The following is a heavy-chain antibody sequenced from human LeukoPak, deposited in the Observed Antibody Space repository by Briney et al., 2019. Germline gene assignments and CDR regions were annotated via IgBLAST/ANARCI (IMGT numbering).Heavy chain of an antibody. Sequence: PSETLSLTCTVSGGSISSYYWSWIRQPPGKGLEWIGYIYYSRSSNYNPSLKSRVTISVDTSKNQFSLKLSSVTAADTAVYYCARGGWDYDILTGYYRRYFDYWGQGTLVTVSS. D-gene: IGHD3-9*01. CDR2: IYYSRSS. CDR3: ARGGWDYDILTGYYRRYFDY. J-gene: IGHJ4*02. CDR1: GGSISSYY. V-gene: IGHV4-59*01.